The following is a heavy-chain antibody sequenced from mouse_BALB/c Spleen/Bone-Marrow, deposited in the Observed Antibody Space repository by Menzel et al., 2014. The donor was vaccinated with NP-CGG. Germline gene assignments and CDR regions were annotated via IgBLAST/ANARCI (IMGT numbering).Heavy chain of an antibody. V-gene: IGHV1-7*01. CDR1: GYTFTTYW. D-gene: IGHD2-1*01. J-gene: IGHJ3*01. Sequence: VQLQQSGAELAKPGASVKMSCKTSGYTFTTYWIHWVKQRPGQGLEWIGYINPSTGYTEYNQKFKDKATLTADKSSSTDNIQQSSMTSEKFAVYYCARGGIFYGNTWFAYWGQGTLVTVSA. CDR3: ARGGIFYGNTWFAY. CDR2: INPSTGYT.